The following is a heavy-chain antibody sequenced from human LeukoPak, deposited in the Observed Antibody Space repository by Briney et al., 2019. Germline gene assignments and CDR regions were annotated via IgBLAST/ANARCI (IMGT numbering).Heavy chain of an antibody. CDR1: GVSVSIDSAT. V-gene: IGHV6-1*01. D-gene: IGHD6-19*01. Sequence: RSQTLSLTCDISGVSVSIDSATWNWIRQSPSRGLEWLGRTYYRSAWYTDYAVSVQSRLTIKPDTSTNQFSLQLYSLAPEDTAVYYCARGIPVAGFDYWGQGTLVTVSS. J-gene: IGHJ4*02. CDR3: ARGIPVAGFDY. CDR2: TYYRSAWYT.